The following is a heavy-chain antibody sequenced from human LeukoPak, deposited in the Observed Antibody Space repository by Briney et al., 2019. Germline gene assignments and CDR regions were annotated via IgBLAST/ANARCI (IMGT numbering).Heavy chain of an antibody. CDR3: ASTDILTGTTFDY. Sequence: KPSETLSLTCTVSGGSISSYYWSWIRQPPGKGLEWIGYIYYSGSTNYNPSLKSRVTISVDTSKNQFSLKLSSVTAADTAVYYCASTDILTGTTFDYWGQGTLVTVSS. CDR2: IYYSGST. D-gene: IGHD3-9*01. CDR1: GGSISSYY. V-gene: IGHV4-59*01. J-gene: IGHJ4*02.